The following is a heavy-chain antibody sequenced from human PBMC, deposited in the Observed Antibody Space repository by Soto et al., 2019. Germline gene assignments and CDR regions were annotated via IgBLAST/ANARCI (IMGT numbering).Heavy chain of an antibody. J-gene: IGHJ4*02. Sequence: PSETLSLTCTVSGGSITNYYWSWIRQPPGKGLEWIGYIYSSGSTNYNPSLKRRVTISADTSKNQVSLKLTSVTAADTAVSYCARDHPHSYGIYYFDYWGQGTLVTVSS. CDR2: IYSSGST. D-gene: IGHD5-18*01. V-gene: IGHV4-59*01. CDR3: ARDHPHSYGIYYFDY. CDR1: GGSITNYY.